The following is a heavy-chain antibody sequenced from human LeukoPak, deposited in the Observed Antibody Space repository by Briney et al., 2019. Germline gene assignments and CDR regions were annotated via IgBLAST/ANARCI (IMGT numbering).Heavy chain of an antibody. Sequence: ASVKVSCKASGYTFTSYGISWVRQAPGQGLEWMGWISAYNGNTNYAQKLQGRVIMTTDTSTSTAYMELRSLRSDDTAVYYCARGGCSSTSCYSPYYYYGMDVWGQGTTVTVSS. CDR2: ISAYNGNT. J-gene: IGHJ6*02. CDR1: GYTFTSYG. CDR3: ARGGCSSTSCYSPYYYYGMDV. D-gene: IGHD2-2*02. V-gene: IGHV1-18*01.